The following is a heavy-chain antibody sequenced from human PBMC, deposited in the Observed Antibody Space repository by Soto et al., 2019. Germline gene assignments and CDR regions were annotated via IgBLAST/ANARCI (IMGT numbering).Heavy chain of an antibody. V-gene: IGHV1-8*01. CDR2: MNPNSGNT. CDR3: ARNHGAGITLFGVVIYYYYGMDV. Sequence: ASVKVSCKASGYTFTSYDINWVRQATGQGLEWMGWMNPNSGNTGYAQKFQGRVTMTRNTSISTAYMELSSLRSEDTAVYYCARNHGAGITLFGVVIYYYYGMDVWGQGTRVTVSS. CDR1: GYTFTSYD. D-gene: IGHD3-3*01. J-gene: IGHJ6*02.